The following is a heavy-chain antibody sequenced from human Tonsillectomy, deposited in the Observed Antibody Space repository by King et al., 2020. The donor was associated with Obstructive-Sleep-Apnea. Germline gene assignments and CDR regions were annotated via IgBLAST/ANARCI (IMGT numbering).Heavy chain of an antibody. D-gene: IGHD5-12*01. Sequence: VQLQESGPGLVKPSETLSLTCTVSGGSISNYYWSWIRQPPGKGLEWIWYMYYSGNTNFNPSLKSRVTISADTSKIQFSLRRSSVTAADTAVYYCARHRGVEDYGGYGDYFDYWGQGTLVTVSS. CDR1: GGSISNYY. CDR2: MYYSGNT. CDR3: ARHRGVEDYGGYGDYFDY. J-gene: IGHJ4*02. V-gene: IGHV4-59*08.